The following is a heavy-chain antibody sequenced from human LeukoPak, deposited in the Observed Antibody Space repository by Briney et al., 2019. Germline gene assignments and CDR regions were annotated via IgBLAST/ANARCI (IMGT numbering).Heavy chain of an antibody. CDR3: ARQGSGSHRAFDM. CDR1: ADTFIGYY. Sequence: ASVKVSCKASADTFIGYYIHWVRQAPGQGLEWMGWINPNSGDTNYAKKFQVRVTLTRDTSISAAYMELSRLRSDDPAVYYCARQGSGSHRAFDMWGQGTMVTVSS. V-gene: IGHV1-2*02. CDR2: INPNSGDT. J-gene: IGHJ3*02. D-gene: IGHD1-26*01.